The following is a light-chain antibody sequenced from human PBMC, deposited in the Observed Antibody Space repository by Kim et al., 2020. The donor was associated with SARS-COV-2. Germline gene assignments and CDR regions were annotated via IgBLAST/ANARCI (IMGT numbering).Light chain of an antibody. V-gene: IGKV3-15*01. J-gene: IGKJ2*01. CDR2: GAS. CDR3: QQYNKWPYT. Sequence: SVSPGERATLSCRASQTVSSSLAWYQHKSGQAPRLLIYGASTRATGIPARFSGSGSGTEFTLTISSLQSEDFAVYYCQQYNKWPYTFGQGTKLEI. CDR1: QTVSSS.